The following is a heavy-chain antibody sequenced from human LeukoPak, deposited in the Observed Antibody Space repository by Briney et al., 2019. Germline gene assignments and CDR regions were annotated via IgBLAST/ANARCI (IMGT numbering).Heavy chain of an antibody. Sequence: GGSLRLSCAGSGFRFISYARHWVRQAPGKGLEWVAVISYDGSNKYYADSVKGRFTISRDNSKNTLYLQMNSLRAEDTALYYCAKGTGINHYHRFDPWGQGTLVTVSS. V-gene: IGHV3-30-3*01. J-gene: IGHJ5*02. CDR2: ISYDGSNK. CDR1: GFRFISYA. D-gene: IGHD6-13*01. CDR3: AKGTGINHYHRFDP.